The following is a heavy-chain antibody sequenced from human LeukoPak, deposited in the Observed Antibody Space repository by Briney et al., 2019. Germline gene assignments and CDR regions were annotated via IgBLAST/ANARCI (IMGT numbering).Heavy chain of an antibody. V-gene: IGHV1-2*02. D-gene: IGHD3-16*02. J-gene: IGHJ4*02. CDR2: INPNSGGT. CDR3: ARDVSGVGAIYDYVWGSYRPSPFRFDY. Sequence: GASVKVSCKASGYTFTGYYMHWVRQAPGQGLEWMGWINPNSGGTNYAQKFQGRVTMTRDTSISTAYMELSRLRSDDTAVYYCARDVSGVGAIYDYVWGSYRPSPFRFDYWGQGTLVTVSS. CDR1: GYTFTGYY.